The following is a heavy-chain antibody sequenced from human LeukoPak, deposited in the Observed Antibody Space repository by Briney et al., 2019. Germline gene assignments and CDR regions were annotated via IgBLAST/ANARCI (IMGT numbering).Heavy chain of an antibody. J-gene: IGHJ3*02. CDR3: TRFGRGEAALDI. D-gene: IGHD3-16*01. V-gene: IGHV1-2*02. CDR1: GYTFTGYY. CDR2: INPNSGDT. Sequence: ASVKVSCKASGYTFTGYYMHWVRQAPGQGLEWMGWINPNSGDTNFAQKFQGRVTMTGDTSISTAYMELSRLTSDDTALYYCTRFGRGEAALDIWGLGTMVTVSS.